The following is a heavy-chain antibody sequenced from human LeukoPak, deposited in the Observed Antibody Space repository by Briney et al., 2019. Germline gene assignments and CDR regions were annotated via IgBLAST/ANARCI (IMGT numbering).Heavy chain of an antibody. Sequence: SETLSLTCTVSGGSISNYYWSWIRQPPGKGLEWIGYIYYSGSTNYNPSLKSRVTISVDMSKTQFSLKLSSVTAADTAVYYCARGTFWSGYYHDYWGQGTLVTVSS. CDR1: GGSISNYY. V-gene: IGHV4-59*01. CDR3: ARGTFWSGYYHDY. CDR2: IYYSGST. D-gene: IGHD3-3*01. J-gene: IGHJ4*02.